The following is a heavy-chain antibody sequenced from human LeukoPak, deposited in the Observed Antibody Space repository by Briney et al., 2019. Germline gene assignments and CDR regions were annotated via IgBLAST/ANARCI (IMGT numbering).Heavy chain of an antibody. CDR2: MNPNSGNT. J-gene: IGHJ4*02. CDR3: ARPGRKSTSPTDY. CDR1: GYTFTSYD. Sequence: GASVKVSCKASGYTFTSYDINWVRQATGQGLEWMGWMNPNSGNTGYAQKFQGRVTMTRNTSISTAYMEPSSLRSEDTAVYYCARPGRKSTSPTDYWGQGTLVTVSS. V-gene: IGHV1-8*01. D-gene: IGHD2-2*01.